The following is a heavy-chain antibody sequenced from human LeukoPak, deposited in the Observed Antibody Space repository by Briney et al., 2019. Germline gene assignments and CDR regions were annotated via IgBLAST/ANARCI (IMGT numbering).Heavy chain of an antibody. CDR2: IYDSGST. V-gene: IGHV4-59*08. CDR1: SGSFTSYY. CDR3: ARQGRGYGGNSDY. D-gene: IGHD4-23*01. Sequence: SETPSFNCTGSSGSFTSYYWAWIGQPPGKGRVYIEYIYDSGSTNCNPTLKSRVTISVDTAKSQFSLKLSSVYAAETAVYYCARQGRGYGGNSDYWGPGTLVTVSS. J-gene: IGHJ4*02.